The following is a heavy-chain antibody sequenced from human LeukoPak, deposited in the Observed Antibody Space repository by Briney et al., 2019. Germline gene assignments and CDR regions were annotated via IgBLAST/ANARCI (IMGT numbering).Heavy chain of an antibody. D-gene: IGHD5-12*01. Sequence: GGSLRLSCVASGFTFSDYYMSWVRQAPGKGLEWVSRINSDGSSTTYADSVKGRFTISRDNAKNTLYLQMNSLRAEDTAVYYCARDSGYDYNYWGQGILVTVSS. J-gene: IGHJ4*02. CDR3: ARDSGYDYNY. CDR2: INSDGSST. CDR1: GFTFSDYY. V-gene: IGHV3-74*01.